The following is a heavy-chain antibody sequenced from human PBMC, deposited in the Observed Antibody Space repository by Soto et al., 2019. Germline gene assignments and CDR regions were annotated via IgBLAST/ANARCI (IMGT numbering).Heavy chain of an antibody. Sequence: EVQLVESGGGLVQPGGSLKLSCVASEFTFSGSAMHWVRQASGKGLEWVGRIRDKANNYATDYAASVKGRFTISRDDSKKSAYLQMNSLKTEDTAVYYCTRQTELGIKSCDYWGQGTLVTVSS. J-gene: IGHJ4*02. V-gene: IGHV3-73*02. CDR3: TRQTELGIKSCDY. CDR2: IRDKANNYAT. D-gene: IGHD7-27*01. CDR1: EFTFSGSA.